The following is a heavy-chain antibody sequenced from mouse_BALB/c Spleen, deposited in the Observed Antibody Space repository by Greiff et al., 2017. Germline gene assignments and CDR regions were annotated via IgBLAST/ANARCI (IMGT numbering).Heavy chain of an antibody. V-gene: IGHV5-6*01. CDR2: ISSGGSYT. CDR3: ARHYGSSHYAMDY. Sequence: EVLLVESGGDLVKPGGSLKLSCAASGFTFSSYGMSWVRQTPDKRLEWVATISSGGSYTYYPDSVKGRFTISRDNAKNTLYLQMSSLKSEDTAMYYCARHYGSSHYAMDYWGQGTSVTVSS. CDR1: GFTFSSYG. J-gene: IGHJ4*01. D-gene: IGHD1-1*01.